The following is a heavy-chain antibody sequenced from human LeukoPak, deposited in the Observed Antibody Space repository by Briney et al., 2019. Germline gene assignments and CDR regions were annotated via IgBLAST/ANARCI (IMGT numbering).Heavy chain of an antibody. Sequence: GRSLRLSCAASGFSFSSYVIHWVRQAPGKGLEWVAVIWYDGSNKYYADPVKGRFTISRDNSKSTLYLEMNSLRAEDTAVYYCARWDSSGFDYWGQGTLVTVSS. CDR2: IWYDGSNK. J-gene: IGHJ4*02. D-gene: IGHD6-19*01. CDR3: ARWDSSGFDY. CDR1: GFSFSSYV. V-gene: IGHV3-33*01.